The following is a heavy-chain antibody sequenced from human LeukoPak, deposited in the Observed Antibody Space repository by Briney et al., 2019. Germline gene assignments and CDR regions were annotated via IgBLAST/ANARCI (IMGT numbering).Heavy chain of an antibody. J-gene: IGHJ4*02. CDR3: ARDYCSGGSCYLDY. CDR2: IKQDGSEK. V-gene: IGHV3-7*01. CDR1: GFTFSSYW. D-gene: IGHD2-15*01. Sequence: QSGGSLRLSCAASGFTFSSYWMSWVRQAPGKGLEWVANIKQDGSEKYYVDSVKGRFTISRDNAKNSLYLQMNSLRAEDTAVYYCARDYCSGGSCYLDYWGQGTLVTVSS.